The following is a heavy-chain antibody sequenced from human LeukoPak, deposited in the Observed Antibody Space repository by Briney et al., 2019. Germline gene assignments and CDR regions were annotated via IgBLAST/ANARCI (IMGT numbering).Heavy chain of an antibody. V-gene: IGHV1-46*01. D-gene: IGHD2-15*01. CDR2: INPSGGST. J-gene: IGHJ5*02. CDR1: GYTFTSYY. Sequence: ASVKVSCKASGYTFTSYYMHWVRQAPGQGLEWMGIINPSGGSTSYAQKFQGRVTMTRDMSTSTDYMELSSLRSEDTAVYYCARDDQYCSGGSCYSGWLDPWGQGTLVTVSS. CDR3: ARDDQYCSGGSCYSGWLDP.